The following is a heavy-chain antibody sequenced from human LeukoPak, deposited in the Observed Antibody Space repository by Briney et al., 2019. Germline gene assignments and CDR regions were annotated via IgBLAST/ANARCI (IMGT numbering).Heavy chain of an antibody. CDR2: IIPILGIA. J-gene: IGHJ6*02. D-gene: IGHD2-2*01. Sequence: AVKVSCKASGGTFSSYAISWVRQAPGQGHEWMGRIIPILGIANYAQQFQGRVTITADKSTSTAYMELSSLSSEDTAVYYCATKYCSSTSCYRYPYYYYGMDAWGQGTTVTVSS. CDR1: GGTFSSYA. CDR3: ATKYCSSTSCYRYPYYYYGMDA. V-gene: IGHV1-69*04.